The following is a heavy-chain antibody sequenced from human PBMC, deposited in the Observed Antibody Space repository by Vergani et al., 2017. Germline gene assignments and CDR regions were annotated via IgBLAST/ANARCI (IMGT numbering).Heavy chain of an antibody. CDR2: IWYDGSNN. D-gene: IGHD5-18*01. V-gene: IGHV3-33*01. CDR3: ARDGRGYSYGVIDY. J-gene: IGHJ4*02. Sequence: QVQLVESGGGVVQPGRSLRLSCAASGFTFSSYGMHWVRQAPGKGLALVAVIWYDGSNNYYAESVKGRFTISRDNSKNTLYLQMNSLRAEDTAVYYCARDGRGYSYGVIDYWGQGTLVTVSS. CDR1: GFTFSSYG.